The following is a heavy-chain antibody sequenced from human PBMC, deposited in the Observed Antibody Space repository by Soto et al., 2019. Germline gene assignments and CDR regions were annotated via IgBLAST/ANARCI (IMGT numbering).Heavy chain of an antibody. CDR2: MSYDGTNK. V-gene: IGHV3-30*04. CDR1: GFIFSNYV. Sequence: QVQLVESGGGVVQPGRSLRLSCAASGFIFSNYVMYWVRQAPGKGLEWVAFMSYDGTNKSYADSVKGRFTISRDNSQNTLYLQMNSLRPEDTGVYYCAREVLWSRYFDYWGQGTLFTVPS. CDR3: AREVLWSRYFDY. D-gene: IGHD3-10*01. J-gene: IGHJ4*02.